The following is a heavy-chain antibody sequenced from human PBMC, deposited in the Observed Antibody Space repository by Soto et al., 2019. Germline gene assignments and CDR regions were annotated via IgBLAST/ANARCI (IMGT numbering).Heavy chain of an antibody. J-gene: IGHJ4*02. Sequence: PSETLSLTCTVTGDSVNSYYWSWMRQPPGKGLECMGYVYYSGSTNYNPSLKSRVTISVDTSKSQISLRLKSVTAADTAVYYCARAETSGIYYFDYWGQGSLVTVSS. CDR3: ARAETSGIYYFDY. V-gene: IGHV4-59*02. D-gene: IGHD6-13*01. CDR1: GDSVNSYY. CDR2: VYYSGST.